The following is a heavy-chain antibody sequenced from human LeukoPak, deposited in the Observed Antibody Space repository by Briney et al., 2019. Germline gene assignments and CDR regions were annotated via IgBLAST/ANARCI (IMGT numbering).Heavy chain of an antibody. Sequence: LGGSLRLSCAASGFTFSSYAMHWVRQAPGKGLEWVAVISYDGSNKYYAGSVKGRFTISRDNSKNTLYLQMNSLRAEDTAVYYCARGYNYGMDVWGQGTTVTVTS. CDR2: ISYDGSNK. CDR1: GFTFSSYA. CDR3: ARGYNYGMDV. J-gene: IGHJ6*02. V-gene: IGHV3-30-3*01.